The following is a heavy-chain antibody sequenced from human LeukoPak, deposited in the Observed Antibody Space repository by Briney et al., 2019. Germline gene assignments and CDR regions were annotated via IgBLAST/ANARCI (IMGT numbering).Heavy chain of an antibody. CDR2: INSDGSTT. CDR3: ARDNHGEHPAYYYYGMDV. D-gene: IGHD4-17*01. CDR1: GFTFSSYW. Sequence: GGSLRLSCAASGFTFSSYWMHWVRQAPGKGLVWVSRINSDGSTTSYADSVKGRFTISRDNAKNTLYLQMNSLRAEDTAVYYCARDNHGEHPAYYYYGMDVWGQGTTVTVSS. J-gene: IGHJ6*02. V-gene: IGHV3-74*01.